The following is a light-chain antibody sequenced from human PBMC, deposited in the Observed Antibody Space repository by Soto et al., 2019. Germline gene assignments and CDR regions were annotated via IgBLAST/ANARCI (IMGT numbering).Light chain of an antibody. CDR2: KDT. CDR3: QSSDDTGNYDL. CDR1: ELSKQY. J-gene: IGLJ1*01. Sequence: SYALTQTPSVSVYPGQTARITCSGDELSKQYVYWYQQKPGQAPVLVIYKDTERASGIPERFSASSSGTTVTLTISGVRAEDEADYYCQSSDDTGNYDLFGTGTKVTVL. V-gene: IGLV3-25*02.